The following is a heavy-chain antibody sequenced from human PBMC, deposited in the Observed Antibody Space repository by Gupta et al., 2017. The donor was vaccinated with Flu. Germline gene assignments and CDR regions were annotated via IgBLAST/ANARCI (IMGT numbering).Heavy chain of an antibody. Sequence: QVHLQEPGPGLMKPSQTLSLSCSVSSDFTSRGHFYWDWIRQPAGKGLEWIGRAYVTGGADYNPYLRGRVAISLGTSKTVSSLRLTSVTAADTARYYCMITCFGSDSYFGSVVGHSGQGTQVTVAS. D-gene: IGHD3-3*01. J-gene: IGHJ1*01. CDR2: AYVTGGA. V-gene: IGHV4-61*02. CDR3: MITCFGSDSYFGSVVGH. CDR1: SDFTSRGHFY.